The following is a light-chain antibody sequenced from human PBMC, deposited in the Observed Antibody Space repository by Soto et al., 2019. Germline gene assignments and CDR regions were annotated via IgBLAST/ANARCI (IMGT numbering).Light chain of an antibody. J-gene: IGKJ1*01. V-gene: IGKV3-15*01. CDR2: GAS. CDR1: QNINTY. Sequence: EKVMTQSPATLSMSPGERATLSCRASQNINTYLAWYQQKPGQAPRLLIYGASTRATGIPARFSGSGSGTKFTLTISSLQSEDFAVYYCQQYTNWPSWTFGQGTKV. CDR3: QQYTNWPSWT.